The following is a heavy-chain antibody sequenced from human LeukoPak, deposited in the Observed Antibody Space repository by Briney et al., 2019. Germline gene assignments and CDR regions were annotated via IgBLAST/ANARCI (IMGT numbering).Heavy chain of an antibody. CDR1: GGTFSSYA. CDR2: IIPIFGTA. D-gene: IGHD1-7*01. V-gene: IGHV1-69*05. J-gene: IGHJ4*02. CDR3: ARGPLGGTTDY. Sequence: ASVKVSCKASGGTFSSYAISWVRQAPGQGLEWMGRIIPIFGTANYAQKFQGRVTITTDESTSTAYMELSSLRSEDTAVYYCARGPLGGTTDYWGQGTLVTVSS.